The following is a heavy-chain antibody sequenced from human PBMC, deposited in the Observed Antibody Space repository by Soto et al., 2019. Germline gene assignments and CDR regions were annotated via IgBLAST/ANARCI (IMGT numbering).Heavy chain of an antibody. Sequence: QVRLVQSEGEVKKPGASVKVSCRASGYTFTNYDISWVRQVPGQGLEWMGWISTERDLTKYAQKFQGRVTMTTDTFTNTAYMELKSLRFDDAAVYYCARDPTANRASVYFDLWGRGTLANVSS. CDR1: GYTFTNYD. J-gene: IGHJ2*01. CDR3: ARDPTANRASVYFDL. V-gene: IGHV1-18*04. CDR2: ISTERDLT. D-gene: IGHD1-1*01.